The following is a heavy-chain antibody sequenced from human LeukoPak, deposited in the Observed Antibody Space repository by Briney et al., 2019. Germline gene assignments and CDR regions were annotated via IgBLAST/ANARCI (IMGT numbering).Heavy chain of an antibody. Sequence: GSLRLSCAASGFTFSSYSMNWVRQAPGKGVEWGSSISSSSSYIYYADSVKGRFTISRDNAKNSLYLQMNSLRAEDTAVYYCARGVWFGESWAGYWGQGTLVTVSS. D-gene: IGHD3-10*01. V-gene: IGHV3-21*01. CDR3: ARGVWFGESWAGY. CDR2: ISSSSSYI. J-gene: IGHJ4*02. CDR1: GFTFSSYS.